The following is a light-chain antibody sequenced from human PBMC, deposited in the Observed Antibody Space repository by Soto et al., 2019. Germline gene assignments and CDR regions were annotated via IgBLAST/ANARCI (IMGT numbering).Light chain of an antibody. J-gene: IGLJ3*02. V-gene: IGLV2-14*01. CDR3: SSYTSSSTVV. CDR1: SSDVGGYNY. Sequence: QSALTQPASVSGSPGQSITISCTGTSSDVGGYNYVSWYQQHPGKAPKFIIYDVSNRPSGVSNRFSGSKSGNTASLTISGLQAEDEAYYYCSSYTSSSTVVFGGGTKVTVL. CDR2: DVS.